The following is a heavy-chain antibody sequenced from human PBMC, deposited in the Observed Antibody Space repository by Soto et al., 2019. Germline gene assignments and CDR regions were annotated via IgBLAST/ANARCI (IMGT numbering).Heavy chain of an antibody. CDR3: ARPSISAAGTY. V-gene: IGHV3-23*01. CDR1: GFTFPNYA. CDR2: ISNGGDNK. Sequence: PGGSLRLSCAASGFTFPNYAITWVRQAPGMGLEWVASISNGGDNKFYASSMKGRFTISRDNSKNTLYLQIDSLRAEDTAVYYCARPSISAAGTYWGQGTLVTVSS. J-gene: IGHJ4*02. D-gene: IGHD6-13*01.